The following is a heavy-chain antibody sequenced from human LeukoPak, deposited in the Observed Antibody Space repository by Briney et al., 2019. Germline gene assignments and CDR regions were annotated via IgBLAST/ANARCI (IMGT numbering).Heavy chain of an antibody. Sequence: PGGSLRLSCAASGFTFNNYEMNWVRQAPGRGLEWVGFIRSKAFAETTQYAASVKGRFTISRDDSKSIAYLQMSSLKTEDTAVYYCTTEGYCSGGSCLPQGHWGQGTLVTVSS. D-gene: IGHD2-15*01. CDR1: GFTFNNYE. CDR2: IRSKAFAETT. V-gene: IGHV3-49*04. CDR3: TTEGYCSGGSCLPQGH. J-gene: IGHJ4*02.